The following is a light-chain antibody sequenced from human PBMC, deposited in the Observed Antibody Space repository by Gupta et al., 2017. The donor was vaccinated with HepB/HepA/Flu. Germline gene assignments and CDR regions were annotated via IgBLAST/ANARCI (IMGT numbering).Light chain of an antibody. CDR1: SSYVGGYNY. J-gene: IGLJ2*01. CDR2: DVS. Sequence: QSSLTQPRSVSASPAQSVTIFCTVTSSYVGGYNYVSWYQQHPGKAPKLMIYDVSKRPSGVPDRFSGSMSGNTASLTISGLQAEDEADYYYCSYAGSYTLVFGGGTKLTVL. CDR3: CSYAGSYTLV. V-gene: IGLV2-11*01.